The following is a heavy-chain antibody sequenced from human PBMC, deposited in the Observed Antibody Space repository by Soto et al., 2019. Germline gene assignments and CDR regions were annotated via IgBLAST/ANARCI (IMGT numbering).Heavy chain of an antibody. J-gene: IGHJ3*02. D-gene: IGHD2-15*01. CDR2: MPYSGAT. CDR3: ARYCSGGACQYAFDI. CDR1: GAYIRGGNYY. Sequence: SETLSLTHTVSGAYIRGGNYYWSWIRQLPGKGLEWIAYMPYSGATHYNPSLKTRVIISLDTSTNQFSLKLSSVTAADTAVYFCARYCSGGACQYAFDIWGQGTMVTVSS. V-gene: IGHV4-31*03.